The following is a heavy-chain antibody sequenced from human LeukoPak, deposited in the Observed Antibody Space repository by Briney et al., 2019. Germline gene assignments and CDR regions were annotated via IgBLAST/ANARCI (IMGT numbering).Heavy chain of an antibody. V-gene: IGHV3-30*03. J-gene: IGHJ4*02. CDR2: ISYDGKKR. CDR1: GFTLGSYG. CDR3: ARDWGYDSGTYCVY. D-gene: IGHD3-10*01. Sequence: GRSLRLSCAASGFTLGSYGMHWVRQAPGKGLEWVAVISYDGKKRFYGDSVKGRFTISRDNSKNTVELQMNSLRPEDMAVYYCARDWGYDSGTYCVYWGQGTLVTVSS.